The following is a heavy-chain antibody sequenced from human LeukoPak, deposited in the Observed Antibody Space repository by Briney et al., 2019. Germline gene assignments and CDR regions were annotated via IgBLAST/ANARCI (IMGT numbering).Heavy chain of an antibody. J-gene: IGHJ3*02. CDR3: ARGGPSAVAGYDAFDI. Sequence: SVKVSCKASGGTFSSYAISWVRQAPGQGLEWMGGIIPIFGTANYAQKFQGRVTITADKSTSTAYMELGSLRSEDTAVYYCARGGPSAVAGYDAFDIWGQGTMVTVSS. D-gene: IGHD6-19*01. CDR2: IIPIFGTA. V-gene: IGHV1-69*06. CDR1: GGTFSSYA.